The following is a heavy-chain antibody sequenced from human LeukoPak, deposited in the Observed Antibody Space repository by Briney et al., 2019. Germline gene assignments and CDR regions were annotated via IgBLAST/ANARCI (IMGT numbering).Heavy chain of an antibody. Sequence: GGSLRLSCAASGFTFTTYGMHWVRQAPGKGLEWVAIIWYDGSNKYYADSVKGRFTISRDNSKNTLYLQMNRLRAEDTAVYYCANNYNNSPRGVYWGQGTLVTVSS. J-gene: IGHJ4*02. CDR1: GFTFTTYG. CDR3: ANNYNNSPRGVY. V-gene: IGHV3-33*06. CDR2: IWYDGSNK. D-gene: IGHD3-10*01.